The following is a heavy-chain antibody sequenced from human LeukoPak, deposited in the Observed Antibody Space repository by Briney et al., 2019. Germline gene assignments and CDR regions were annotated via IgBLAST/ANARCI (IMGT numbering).Heavy chain of an antibody. J-gene: IGHJ6*03. Sequence: ASVKVSCKASGYSFTSYYMHWVRQAPGQGLAWMGWINTNTGNPTYAQGFTGRLVFSLDTSVSTAYLQISSLKAEDTAVYYCARVTRYCSCGSCQRHYYYNMDVWGKGTTVTVSS. CDR2: INTNTGNP. D-gene: IGHD2-15*01. V-gene: IGHV7-4-1*02. CDR1: GYSFTSYY. CDR3: ARVTRYCSCGSCQRHYYYNMDV.